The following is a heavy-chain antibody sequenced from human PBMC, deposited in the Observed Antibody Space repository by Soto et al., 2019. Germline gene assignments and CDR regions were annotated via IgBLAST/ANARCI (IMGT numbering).Heavy chain of an antibody. J-gene: IGHJ4*02. CDR1: GYTFTSYV. D-gene: IGHD6-13*01. V-gene: IGHV1-18*01. CDR2: ISAYNGNT. Sequence: ASVKVSCKASGYTFTSYVISWVRQAPGQGLEWMGWISAYNGNTNYAQKLQGRVTMTTDTSTSTAYMELRSLRSDDTAVYYCAVAAGPFFPFDYWGQGTLVTVSS. CDR3: AVAAGPFFPFDY.